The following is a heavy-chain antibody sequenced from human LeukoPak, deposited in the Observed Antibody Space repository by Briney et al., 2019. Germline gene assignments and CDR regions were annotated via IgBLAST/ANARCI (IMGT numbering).Heavy chain of an antibody. Sequence: SQTLSLTCAVSGDSISSGTDYWSWIRQPAGQGLEWIGRIYTTGITNYNPSLKSRVTISVDTSKNQSSLNLTSVTAADTAVYYCAREFLASRRNWVDPWGQGILVTVSS. V-gene: IGHV4-61*02. CDR3: AREFLASRRNWVDP. CDR1: GDSISSGTDY. D-gene: IGHD6-6*01. J-gene: IGHJ5*02. CDR2: IYTTGIT.